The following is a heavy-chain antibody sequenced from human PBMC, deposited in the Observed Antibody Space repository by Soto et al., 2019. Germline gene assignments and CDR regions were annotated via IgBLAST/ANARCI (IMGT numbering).Heavy chain of an antibody. CDR1: GFTFSSYG. Sequence: ESGGGVVQPGRSLRVSCAASGFTFSSYGLHWVRQAPGKGLEWVAVIWNDGNNEYYADSVKGRFTISRDTPKNTLYLQMKSLRAEDTAMYYCARSIAVAGRHFYYGMDVWGQGTTVTVSS. V-gene: IGHV3-33*01. CDR3: ARSIAVAGRHFYYGMDV. J-gene: IGHJ6*02. CDR2: IWNDGNNE. D-gene: IGHD6-19*01.